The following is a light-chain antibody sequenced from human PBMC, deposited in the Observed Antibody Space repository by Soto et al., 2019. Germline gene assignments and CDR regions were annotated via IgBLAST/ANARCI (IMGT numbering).Light chain of an antibody. CDR3: QQYGDSPPT. Sequence: EIVLTQSPGTLSLSPGESATLSCRASQSVSSNSLAWYRRNPGQPPSLLIYGTSTRATDSPPRFSGSGSGTDFTLTITRLEPEDFAVYFCQQYGDSPPTFGQGTKVEVK. J-gene: IGKJ1*01. V-gene: IGKV3-20*01. CDR2: GTS. CDR1: QSVSSNS.